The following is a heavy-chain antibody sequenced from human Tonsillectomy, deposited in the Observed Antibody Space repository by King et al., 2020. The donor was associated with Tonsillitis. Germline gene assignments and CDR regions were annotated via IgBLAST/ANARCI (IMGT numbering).Heavy chain of an antibody. V-gene: IGHV1-18*01. CDR2: ISAYNGNT. Sequence: QLVQSGAEVKKPGASVKVSCKAFGYTFISYGVSWVRQAPGQGLEWMGWISAYNGNTNYAQKVKGRVTMTTDTSTSTAYMELRSLRSDDTAVYYCARDLEYSDNVGSDYWGQGTLVTVSS. CDR3: ARDLEYSDNVGSDY. J-gene: IGHJ4*02. D-gene: IGHD5-12*01. CDR1: GYTFISYG.